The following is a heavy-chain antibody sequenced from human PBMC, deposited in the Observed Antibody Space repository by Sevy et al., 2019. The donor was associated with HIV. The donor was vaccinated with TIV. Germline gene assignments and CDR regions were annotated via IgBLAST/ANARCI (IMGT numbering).Heavy chain of an antibody. CDR1: GFTFSSYS. V-gene: IGHV3-48*02. CDR2: ISSSSSTI. J-gene: IGHJ3*02. CDR3: ARDWPTDPYYYDSSGYVADAFDI. Sequence: GGSLRLSCAASGFTFSSYSMNWVRQAPGKGLEWVSYISSSSSTIYYADSVKGRFTISRDNAKNSLYLQMNSLKDEDTAVYYCARDWPTDPYYYDSSGYVADAFDIWGQGTMVTVSS. D-gene: IGHD3-22*01.